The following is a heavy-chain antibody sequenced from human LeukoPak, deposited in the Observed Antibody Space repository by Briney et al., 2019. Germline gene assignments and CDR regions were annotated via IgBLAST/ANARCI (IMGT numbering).Heavy chain of an antibody. D-gene: IGHD6-19*01. Sequence: SETLSLTCTVSGGSISSYYWSWIRQPPGKGLEWVGYIYYSGSTNYNPSLKGRVTISVDTSKNQFSLKLRSVTAADTAVYYCARDHLNSSGWYLGYDAFDIWGQGTMVTASS. V-gene: IGHV4-59*01. CDR2: IYYSGST. CDR1: GGSISSYY. J-gene: IGHJ3*02. CDR3: ARDHLNSSGWYLGYDAFDI.